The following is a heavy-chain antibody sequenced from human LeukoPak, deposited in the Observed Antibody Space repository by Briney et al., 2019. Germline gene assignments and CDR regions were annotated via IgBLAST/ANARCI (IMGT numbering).Heavy chain of an antibody. Sequence: ASVKLSCKASVYTFTSYDINWVPQATGQGLEWMVCMNPNSGNTGYAQKFQGRVTMTRNTSISTAYMELSSLRSEDTAVYYCARGSSGTSFPWYYYGSGSRATRRRHYYMDVWGKGTTVTISS. CDR3: ARGSSGTSFPWYYYGSGSRATRRRHYYMDV. D-gene: IGHD3-10*01. CDR2: MNPNSGNT. V-gene: IGHV1-8*01. CDR1: VYTFTSYD. J-gene: IGHJ6*03.